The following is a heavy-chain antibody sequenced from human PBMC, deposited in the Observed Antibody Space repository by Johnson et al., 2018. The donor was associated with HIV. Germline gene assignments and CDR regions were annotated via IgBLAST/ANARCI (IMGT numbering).Heavy chain of an antibody. V-gene: IGHV3-30*03. CDR1: GFTFSSYG. J-gene: IGHJ3*02. D-gene: IGHD4-17*01. CDR3: ARGMTTVTNHDAFDI. Sequence: QVQLVESGGGVVQPGRSLRLSCAASGFTFSSYGMHWVRQAPGKGLEWVAVISYYGSNKYYADSAKGRFTISRDNSKNTLYLQMSSLRAEDTAVYYCARGMTTVTNHDAFDIWCQGTMVTVSS. CDR2: ISYYGSNK.